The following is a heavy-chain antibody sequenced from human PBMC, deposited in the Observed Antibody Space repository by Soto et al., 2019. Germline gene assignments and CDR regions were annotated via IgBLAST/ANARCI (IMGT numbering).Heavy chain of an antibody. CDR2: IYYSGST. J-gene: IGHJ4*02. D-gene: IGHD3-22*01. V-gene: IGHV4-59*01. Sequence: QVQLQESGPGLVKPSETLSLTCTVSGGSISSYYWSWIRQLPGKGLEWIGYIYYSGSTNYNPSLKSRVTISVDTSKNQFSLKLSSVTAADTAVYYCARGDSSGYYDYWGQGTLVTVSS. CDR1: GGSISSYY. CDR3: ARGDSSGYYDY.